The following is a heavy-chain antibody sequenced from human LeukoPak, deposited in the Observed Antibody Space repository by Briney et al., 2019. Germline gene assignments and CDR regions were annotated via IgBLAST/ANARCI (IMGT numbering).Heavy chain of an antibody. CDR2: ISASGGST. D-gene: IGHD4-17*01. J-gene: IGHJ4*02. V-gene: IGHV3-23*01. Sequence: GGSLRLSCVASGFSFSTYAMTWVRQSPGKGLEWVSSISASGGSTYYADSVKGRFTISRDTSRNSLYLQMNSLRAEDTAVYYCARGFYGDLAYYFDYWGQGTLVTVSS. CDR1: GFSFSTYA. CDR3: ARGFYGDLAYYFDY.